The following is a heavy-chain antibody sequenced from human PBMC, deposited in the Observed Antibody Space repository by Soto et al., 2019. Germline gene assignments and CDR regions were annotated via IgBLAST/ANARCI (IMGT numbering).Heavy chain of an antibody. J-gene: IGHJ4*02. V-gene: IGHV4-59*12. CDR3: ARDKITGLFDY. Sequence: SETLSLTCTVSGGSISSYYWSWIRQPPGKGLEWIGYIYYSVNTNYNPSLKSRVTISVDTSKNQFSLKLTSVTAADTAVYYCARDKITGLFDYWGQGTLVTVSS. CDR1: GGSISSYY. CDR2: IYYSVNT. D-gene: IGHD2-8*02.